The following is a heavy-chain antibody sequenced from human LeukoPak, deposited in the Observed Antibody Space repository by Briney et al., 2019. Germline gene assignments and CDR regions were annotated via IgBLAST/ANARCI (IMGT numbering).Heavy chain of an antibody. CDR3: ARDRDCYDSSGYRYDAFDI. J-gene: IGHJ3*02. CDR2: ISAYNGNT. V-gene: IGHV1-18*01. Sequence: ASVKVSCKASGYTFTSYGISWVRQAPGQGLEWMGWISAYNGNTSYAQKLQGRVTMTTDTSTSTAYMELRSLRSDDTAVYYCARDRDCYDSSGYRYDAFDIWGQGTMVTVSS. D-gene: IGHD3-22*01. CDR1: GYTFTSYG.